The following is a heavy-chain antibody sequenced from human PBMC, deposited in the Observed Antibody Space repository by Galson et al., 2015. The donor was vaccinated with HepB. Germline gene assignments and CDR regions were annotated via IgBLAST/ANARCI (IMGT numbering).Heavy chain of an antibody. D-gene: IGHD4-17*01. CDR3: ARVAASDYGDHAHFDY. CDR2: ISASATYT. V-gene: IGHV3-11*06. J-gene: IGHJ4*02. CDR1: GFNFSDYY. Sequence: SLRLSCAASGFNFSDYYMTWIRQAPGKGLEWLSYISASATYTNYADSVKGRFTISRDNAKNSLYLQMNSLTAEDTAVFYCARVAASDYGDHAHFDYWGQGTLVTVSS.